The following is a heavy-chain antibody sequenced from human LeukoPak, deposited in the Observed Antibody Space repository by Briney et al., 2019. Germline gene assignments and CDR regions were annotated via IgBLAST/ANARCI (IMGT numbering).Heavy chain of an antibody. CDR1: GFTFSSYA. D-gene: IGHD2-21*02. Sequence: PGGSLRLSCAASGFTFSSYAMHWVRQAPGKGLEWVAVISYDGSNKYYADSVKGRFTISRDNSKNTLYLQMNSLRAEDTAVYYCARDFLIVVVTAYFQHWGQGTLVTVSS. J-gene: IGHJ1*01. CDR3: ARDFLIVVVTAYFQH. CDR2: ISYDGSNK. V-gene: IGHV3-30-3*01.